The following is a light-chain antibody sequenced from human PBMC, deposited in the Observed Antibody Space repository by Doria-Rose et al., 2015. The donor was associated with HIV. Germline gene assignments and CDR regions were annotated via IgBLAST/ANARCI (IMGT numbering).Light chain of an antibody. V-gene: IGKV3-20*01. CDR2: DGS. Sequence: TQPPGTLSLSPGERATLSCRASQSFSSTYLAWYQQKPGQAPSLLIYDGSTRATGIPDRFSASGSGTDFTLTINRLEPEDFALYYCHLYGTSWTFGQGTKVEI. J-gene: IGKJ1*01. CDR3: HLYGTSWT. CDR1: QSFSSTY.